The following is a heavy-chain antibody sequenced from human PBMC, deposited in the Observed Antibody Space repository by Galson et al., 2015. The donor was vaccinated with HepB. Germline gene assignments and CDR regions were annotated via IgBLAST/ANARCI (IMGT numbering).Heavy chain of an antibody. CDR1: GFTFSSYG. CDR3: ARVGDYGDYFQFDY. CDR2: IWYDGSNK. V-gene: IGHV3-33*01. Sequence: SLRLSCAASGFTFSSYGMHWVRQAPGKGLEWVAVIWYDGSNKYYADSVKGRFTISRDNSKNTLYLQMYSLRAEDTAVYYCARVGDYGDYFQFDYWGQGTMVTVSS. J-gene: IGHJ3*01. D-gene: IGHD4-17*01.